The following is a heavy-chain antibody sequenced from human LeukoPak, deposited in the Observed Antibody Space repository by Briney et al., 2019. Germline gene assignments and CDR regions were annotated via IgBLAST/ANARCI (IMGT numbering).Heavy chain of an antibody. J-gene: IGHJ5*02. CDR3: ARRGSGWYRNWFDP. CDR1: GGSISSSSYY. CDR2: IYYSGST. V-gene: IGHV4-39*01. Sequence: SETLSLTCTVSGGSISSSSYYWGWIRQPPGKGLEWIGSIYYSGSTYYNPSLKSRVTISVDTSKNQFSLKLSSATAADTAVYYCARRGSGWYRNWFDPWGQGTLVTVSS. D-gene: IGHD6-19*01.